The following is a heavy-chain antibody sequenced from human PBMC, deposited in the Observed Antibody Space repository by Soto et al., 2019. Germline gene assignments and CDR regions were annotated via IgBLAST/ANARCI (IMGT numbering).Heavy chain of an antibody. V-gene: IGHV4-61*01. CDR1: GASVRSGSDY. D-gene: IGHD4-17*01. CDR2: IYDTGTT. J-gene: IGHJ4*02. Sequence: SETLSLTCTVSGASVRSGSDYWSWVRQPPGRGLEWIGYIYDTGTTNYNPSLKSRVTMSVDTSKNQFSLKLNSLTAADTAVYYCARVEDYGDYFDYWGQGTLVTVSS. CDR3: ARVEDYGDYFDY.